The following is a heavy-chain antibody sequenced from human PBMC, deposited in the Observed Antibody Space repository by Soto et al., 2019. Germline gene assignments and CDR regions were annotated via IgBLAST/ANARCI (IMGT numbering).Heavy chain of an antibody. CDR3: XXXXXXXX. J-gene: IGHJ6*02. Sequence: EVQLVESGGGLVQPGGSLRLSCAASGFTVSSNYMSWVRQAPGKGLEWVSVIYSGGSTYYADSVKGRFTISRHNSKNTLYLQMXXXXXXXXXXXXXXXXXXXXXWGQGTTVTVSS. CDR2: IYSGGST. V-gene: IGHV3-53*04. CDR1: GFTVSSNY.